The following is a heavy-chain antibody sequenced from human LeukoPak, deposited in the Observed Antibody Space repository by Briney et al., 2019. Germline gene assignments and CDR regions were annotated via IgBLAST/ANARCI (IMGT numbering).Heavy chain of an antibody. J-gene: IGHJ4*02. D-gene: IGHD1-26*01. CDR1: GYTFTSYY. V-gene: IGHV1-46*03. CDR2: INPRGGST. Sequence: ASVKVSCKASGYTFTSYYLHRVRQAPGQGLEWMGIINPRGGSTTYAQNFQGRVTMTRDTSTSTVYMALSSLRSDDTAVYYCALAFLGSYYLVPDYWGQGTLVTVSS. CDR3: ALAFLGSYYLVPDY.